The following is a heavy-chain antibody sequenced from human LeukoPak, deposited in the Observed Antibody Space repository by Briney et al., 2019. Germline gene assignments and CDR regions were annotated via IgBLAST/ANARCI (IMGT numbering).Heavy chain of an antibody. CDR2: INHSGST. Sequence: NPSETLSLTCAVYGGSFSGYYWSWIRQPPGKGLEWIGEINHSGSTNYNPSLKSRVTISLDTSKNQFSLKLSSVTAADTAVYYCARRIPAIAIPRDNYFDYWGQGTLVTVSS. V-gene: IGHV4-34*01. J-gene: IGHJ4*02. CDR1: GGSFSGYY. CDR3: ARRIPAIAIPRDNYFDY. D-gene: IGHD2-2*02.